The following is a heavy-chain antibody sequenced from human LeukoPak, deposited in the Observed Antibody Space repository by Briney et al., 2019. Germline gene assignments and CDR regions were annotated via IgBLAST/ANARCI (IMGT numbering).Heavy chain of an antibody. V-gene: IGHV4-38-2*02. Sequence: SETLSLTCNVSGYSISSGYYWGWIRRSPGEGLEWIATIFHSGSIYYNPSLETRVSLSVDTSKNQFSLKLNSVTAADTAVYYCARMGVSYYYDSSTYYPVAFDVWGQGTMVTVSS. CDR1: GYSISSGYY. J-gene: IGHJ3*01. D-gene: IGHD3-22*01. CDR2: IFHSGSI. CDR3: ARMGVSYYYDSSTYYPVAFDV.